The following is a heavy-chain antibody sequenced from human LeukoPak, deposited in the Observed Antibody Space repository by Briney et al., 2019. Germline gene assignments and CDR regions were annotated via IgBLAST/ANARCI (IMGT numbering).Heavy chain of an antibody. Sequence: KPSETLSLTCTVSGGAISRYYWSWIRQPPGKGLEWIGYVYYSGSTNYNPSLKSRVTMSVATSKNQFSLKLSSVTAADTAVYYCASLRYCSGGSCFPKYFQHWGQGTLVTVSS. D-gene: IGHD2-15*01. CDR2: VYYSGST. J-gene: IGHJ1*01. CDR1: GGAISRYY. V-gene: IGHV4-59*08. CDR3: ASLRYCSGGSCFPKYFQH.